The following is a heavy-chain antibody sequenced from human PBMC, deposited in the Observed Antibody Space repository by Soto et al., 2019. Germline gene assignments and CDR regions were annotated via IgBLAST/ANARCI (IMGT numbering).Heavy chain of an antibody. CDR1: GYTFKTYD. CDR2: ISAFNGST. V-gene: IGHV1-18*01. J-gene: IGHJ6*02. CDR3: ARGGGYCPIDVGYLSRQADA. Sequence: VQVVQSGAEVKKPGASVKVSCEASGYTFKTYDIYWVRQAPAQGLEWMGRISAFNGSTEYAQNLQRRGTMTADTYTTTAIKVLSRRTSSETAVYYYARGGGYCPIDVGYLSRQADALGQATTDPVSS. D-gene: IGHD2-8*01.